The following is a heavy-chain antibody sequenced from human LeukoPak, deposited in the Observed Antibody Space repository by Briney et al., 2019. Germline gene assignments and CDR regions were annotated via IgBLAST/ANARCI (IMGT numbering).Heavy chain of an antibody. CDR2: ISGSGGST. CDR3: ARGLTHFDY. Sequence: GGSLRLSCTASGLTFSSYVMSWVRQAPGKGLEWVSTISGSGGSTFYADSVKGRFTISRHNSKNTLYLQMNSLRAEDTAVYYCARGLTHFDYWGQGTLVTVSS. J-gene: IGHJ4*02. CDR1: GLTFSSYV. V-gene: IGHV3-23*01.